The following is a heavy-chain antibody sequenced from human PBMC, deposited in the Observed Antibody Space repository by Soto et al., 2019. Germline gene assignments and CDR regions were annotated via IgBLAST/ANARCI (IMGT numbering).Heavy chain of an antibody. Sequence: GGSLRLSCAAAGFTFSSYSMNWVRQAPGKGLEWVSYISSSSSTIYYADSVKGRFTISRDNAKNSLYLQMNSLRAEDTAVYYCAKDLYLYPTEFRLDYWGQGTLVTVSS. CDR3: AKDLYLYPTEFRLDY. J-gene: IGHJ4*02. CDR1: GFTFSSYS. V-gene: IGHV3-48*01. D-gene: IGHD2-21*01. CDR2: ISSSSSTI.